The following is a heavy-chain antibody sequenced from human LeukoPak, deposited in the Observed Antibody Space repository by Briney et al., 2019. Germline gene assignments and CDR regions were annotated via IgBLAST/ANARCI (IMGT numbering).Heavy chain of an antibody. D-gene: IGHD6-19*01. V-gene: IGHV5-51*01. J-gene: IGHJ4*02. CDR1: GYSFTSYW. CDR3: ARHIAPLGYSSGWYLDY. Sequence: GESLKISCKGSGYSFTSYWIGWVRQMPGKGLEWVGIIYPGDSDTRCSPSFQGQVTISADKSISTAYLQWSSLKASDTAMYYCARHIAPLGYSSGWYLDYWGQGTLVTVSS. CDR2: IYPGDSDT.